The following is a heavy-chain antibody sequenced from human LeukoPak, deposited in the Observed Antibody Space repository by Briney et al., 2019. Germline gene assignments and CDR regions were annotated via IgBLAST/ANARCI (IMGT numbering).Heavy chain of an antibody. CDR3: ARDVETVS. V-gene: IGHV1-2*02. D-gene: IGHD2-21*02. J-gene: IGHJ5*02. Sequence: ASVKVSCKASGYTFTDYYIYWVRQAPGQGLECMGWINPKSGASTYVQKFHGRVTLTRDTSISTAYMELRTLRCNDTSIYYCARDVETVSWGQGTLVTVSS. CDR1: GYTFTDYY. CDR2: INPKSGAS.